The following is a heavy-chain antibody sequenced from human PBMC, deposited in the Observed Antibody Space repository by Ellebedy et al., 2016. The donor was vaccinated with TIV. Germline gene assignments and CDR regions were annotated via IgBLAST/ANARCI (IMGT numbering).Heavy chain of an antibody. CDR1: GFKFDDYV. CDR3: TKDLTESPLYFYYGMDV. V-gene: IGHV3-43*02. D-gene: IGHD1-20*01. Sequence: GESLKISCAASGFKFDDYVLHWVRQSPGKGLEWVAMITVDCADTYYAASVKGRFTISRDNAKHTLVLQMSSLGPDDSAFYYCTKDLTESPLYFYYGMDVWGPGTTVTVSS. CDR2: ITVDCADT. J-gene: IGHJ6*02.